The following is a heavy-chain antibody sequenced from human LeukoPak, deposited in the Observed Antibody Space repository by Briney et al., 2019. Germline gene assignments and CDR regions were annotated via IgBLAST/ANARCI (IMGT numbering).Heavy chain of an antibody. V-gene: IGHV4-59*01. D-gene: IGHD3-10*01. Sequence: SETLSLTCTVSGGSISSYYWSWIRQPPGKGLEWIGYIYYSGSTNYNPSLKSRVTISVDTSKNQFSLKLSSVTAADTAVYYCARAGRELDVDYWGQGTLVTVSS. CDR2: IYYSGST. CDR1: GGSISSYY. CDR3: ARAGRELDVDY. J-gene: IGHJ4*02.